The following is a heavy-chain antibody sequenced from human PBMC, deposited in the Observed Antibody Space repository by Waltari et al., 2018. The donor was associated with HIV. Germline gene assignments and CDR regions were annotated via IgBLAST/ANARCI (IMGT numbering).Heavy chain of an antibody. CDR3: AKGDCNSPSCPFDF. D-gene: IGHD2-2*01. Sequence: EVQLLGSGGGLIEPGGSLRLSCVGSGLLFRCYAMSWVRQAPGKGLEWVSGISGSGNSTYYAGSGKGRFIISRDNSKNTVFLQMNSLRAEDTAVYYCAKGDCNSPSCPFDFWGQVTLVTVSS. V-gene: IGHV3-23*01. CDR1: GLLFRCYA. J-gene: IGHJ4*02. CDR2: ISGSGNST.